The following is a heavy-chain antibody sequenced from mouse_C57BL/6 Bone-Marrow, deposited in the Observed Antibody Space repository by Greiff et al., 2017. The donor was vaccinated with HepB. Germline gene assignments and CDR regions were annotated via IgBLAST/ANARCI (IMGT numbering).Heavy chain of an antibody. Sequence: QVQLQQPGAELVMPGASVKLSCKASGYTFTSYWMHWVKQRPGQGLEWIGEIDPSDSYTNYNQKFKGKSTLTVDKSSSTAYMQLSSLTSEDSAVYYCATDPSIYYGNYGFAYWGLGTLVTVSA. D-gene: IGHD2-1*01. V-gene: IGHV1-69*01. J-gene: IGHJ3*01. CDR2: IDPSDSYT. CDR3: ATDPSIYYGNYGFAY. CDR1: GYTFTSYW.